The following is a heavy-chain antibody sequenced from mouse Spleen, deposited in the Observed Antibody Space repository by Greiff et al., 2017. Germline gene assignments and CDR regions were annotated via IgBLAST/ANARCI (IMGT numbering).Heavy chain of an antibody. J-gene: IGHJ1*01. V-gene: IGHV5-6-2*01. CDR3: ARHGRQGPYWYFDV. D-gene: IGHD2-12*01. CDR1: GFTFSSYY. Sequence: EVQLVESGGGLVKLGGSLKLSCAASGFTFSSYYMSWVRQTPEKRLELVAAINSNGGSTYYPDTVKGRFTISRDNAKNTLYLQMSSLKSEDTALYYCARHGRQGPYWYFDVWGAGTTVTVSS. CDR2: INSNGGST.